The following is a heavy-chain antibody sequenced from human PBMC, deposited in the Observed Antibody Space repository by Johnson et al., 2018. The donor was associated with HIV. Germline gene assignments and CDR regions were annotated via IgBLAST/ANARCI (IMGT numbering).Heavy chain of an antibody. J-gene: IGHJ3*02. Sequence: QVQLVESGGGVVQPGRSLRLSCAASGFTFSSYAMHWVRQAPGKGLEWVAVISYDGSNKYYADSVKGRFTISRDNSKNTLYLQMNSLRAEDTAVYYCARSIVVVTYHDAFEIWGQGTMVTVSS. D-gene: IGHD3-22*01. CDR2: ISYDGSNK. CDR1: GFTFSSYA. V-gene: IGHV3-30-3*01. CDR3: ARSIVVVTYHDAFEI.